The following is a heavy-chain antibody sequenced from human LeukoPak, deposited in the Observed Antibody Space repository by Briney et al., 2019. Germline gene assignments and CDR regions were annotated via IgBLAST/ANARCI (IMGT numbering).Heavy chain of an antibody. D-gene: IGHD2-8*01. Sequence: GGSLRLSCAASKFTFSSYGMHWVRQAPGKGLEWVAFIRYDGSNKYYADSVKDRFTISRDNSKNTLFLQMNSLRAEDTAIYYCAKDSYSHNGIYDALDIWGQGTKVTVSS. V-gene: IGHV3-30*02. CDR1: KFTFSSYG. CDR3: AKDSYSHNGIYDALDI. CDR2: IRYDGSNK. J-gene: IGHJ3*02.